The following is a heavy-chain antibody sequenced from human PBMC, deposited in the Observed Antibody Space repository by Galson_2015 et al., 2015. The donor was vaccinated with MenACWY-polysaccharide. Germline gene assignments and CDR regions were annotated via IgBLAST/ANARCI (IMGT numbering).Heavy chain of an antibody. V-gene: IGHV3-48*03. Sequence: SLRLSCAASGFTFSTYDMNWVRQAPGKGLEWISYISSSSNTVDYADSVKGRFTISRDNGKNSLYLQMNSLGPEDTALYYCARAVTPLRVVVIPAALDHWGQGTPVTVSS. CDR3: ARAVTPLRVVVIPAALDH. D-gene: IGHD2-2*01. CDR2: ISSSSNTV. CDR1: GFTFSTYD. J-gene: IGHJ4*02.